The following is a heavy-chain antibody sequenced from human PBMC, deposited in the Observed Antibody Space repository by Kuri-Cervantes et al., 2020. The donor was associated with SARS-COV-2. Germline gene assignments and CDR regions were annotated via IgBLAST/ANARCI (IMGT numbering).Heavy chain of an antibody. CDR1: GGTFSSYA. D-gene: IGHD3-22*01. J-gene: IGHJ4*02. CDR2: IIPIFGTA. Sequence: SVKVSCKASGGTFSSYAISWVRQAPGQGLEWMGGIIPIFGTANYAQKFQGRVTITADESTSTAYMELSSLRSEDTAVYYCASSPARYYCDSSGYLGYWGQGTLVTVSS. CDR3: ASSPARYYCDSSGYLGY. V-gene: IGHV1-69*13.